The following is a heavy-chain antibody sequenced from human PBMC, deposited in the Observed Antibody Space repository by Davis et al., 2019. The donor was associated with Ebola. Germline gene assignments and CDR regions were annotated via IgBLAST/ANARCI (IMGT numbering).Heavy chain of an antibody. V-gene: IGHV3-7*03. Sequence: GESLKISCAASGFTLSSYWMSWVRQAPGKGLEWVANIKQDGSEKYYVDSVKGRFTISRDNAKNSLYLQMNSLRAEDTAVYYCARGAGYFQHWGQGTLVTVSS. J-gene: IGHJ1*01. CDR3: ARGAGYFQH. CDR2: IKQDGSEK. CDR1: GFTLSSYW.